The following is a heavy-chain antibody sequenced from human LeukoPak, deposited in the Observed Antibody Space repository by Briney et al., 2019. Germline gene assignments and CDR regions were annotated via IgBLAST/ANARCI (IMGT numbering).Heavy chain of an antibody. J-gene: IGHJ4*02. CDR2: IIPIFGTA. V-gene: IGHV1-69*13. CDR3: ARDGSGIAAQNFGY. CDR1: GGTFSSYA. D-gene: IGHD6-13*01. Sequence: SVKVSCKASGGTFSSYAISWVRQAPGQGLEWMGGIIPIFGTANYAQKFQGRVTITADESTSTAYMELSSLRSEDTAVYYCARDGSGIAAQNFGYWGQGTLVTVSS.